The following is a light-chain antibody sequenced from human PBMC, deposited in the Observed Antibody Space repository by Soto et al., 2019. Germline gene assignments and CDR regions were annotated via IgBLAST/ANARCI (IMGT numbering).Light chain of an antibody. CDR2: KAS. V-gene: IGKV1-5*03. Sequence: DIQMTQSPSTLSESVGDRVTITCRASQSISSWLAWYQQKAGNAPKSLIYKASSLESGVPSRFSGSGSGTEFTLTISSLQPDDFATYYCQQYLSYPITFGQGTRLEIK. J-gene: IGKJ5*01. CDR3: QQYLSYPIT. CDR1: QSISSW.